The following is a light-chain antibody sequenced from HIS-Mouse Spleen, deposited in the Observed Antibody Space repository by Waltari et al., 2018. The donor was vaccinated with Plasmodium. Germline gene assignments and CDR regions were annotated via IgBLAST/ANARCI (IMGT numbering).Light chain of an antibody. J-gene: IGLJ2*01. CDR3: AAWDDSLNGVV. V-gene: IGLV1-44*01. CDR2: SNN. Sequence: QSVLTQPPSASGTPGPRVTISCSGSSSNIGRNTVNWYQHLPGTAPKLLIYSNNQRPSGVPDRFSGSKSGTSASLAISGLQSEDEADYYCAAWDDSLNGVVFGGGTKLTVL. CDR1: SSNIGRNT.